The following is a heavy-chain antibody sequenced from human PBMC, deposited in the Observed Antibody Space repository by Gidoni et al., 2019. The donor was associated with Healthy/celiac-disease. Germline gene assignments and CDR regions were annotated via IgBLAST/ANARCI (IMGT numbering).Heavy chain of an antibody. CDR1: GFSFRHYY. CDR3: ARGTDIVVVVVATPDAFDI. V-gene: IGHV3-11*05. Sequence: QVQLVESGGGLVKPGGSLSLFCAASGFSFRHYYMSWIRQAPGKGLEWVSYSSSSSNYTSYADSVKGRLTISRDNAKNSLYLQMNSLRAEDTAVYYCARGTDIVVVVVATPDAFDICGQGTMVTVSS. CDR2: SSSSSNYT. D-gene: IGHD2-15*01. J-gene: IGHJ3*02.